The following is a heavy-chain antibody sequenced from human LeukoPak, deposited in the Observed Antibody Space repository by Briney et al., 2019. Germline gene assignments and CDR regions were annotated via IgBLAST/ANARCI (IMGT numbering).Heavy chain of an antibody. J-gene: IGHJ4*02. D-gene: IGHD6-19*01. CDR2: INHSGST. V-gene: IGHV4-34*01. CDR1: GGSFSGYY. Sequence: SETLSLTCAVYGGSFSGYYWSWIRQPPGKGLEWIGEINHSGSTNYNPSLKSRVTISVDTSKNQFSLRLTSVTATDAAMYYCAKELRIPALADTGDYWGQGTPVTVSS. CDR3: AKELRIPALADTGDY.